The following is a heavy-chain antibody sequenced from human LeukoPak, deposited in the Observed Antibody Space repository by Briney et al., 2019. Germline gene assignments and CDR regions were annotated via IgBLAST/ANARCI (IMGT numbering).Heavy chain of an antibody. CDR1: GFIFSDSH. V-gene: IGHV3-11*04. J-gene: IGHJ5*02. Sequence: GGSLRLSCSASGFIFSDSHMSWLRQAPGKGLQWVSYITATGSIILYAASVRGRFTSSRDNAKKSLYVQMNSLRAEDAAVYYCARDQYGGNSVHWFDPWGQGTLITVSS. CDR3: ARDQYGGNSVHWFDP. D-gene: IGHD4-23*01. CDR2: ITATGSII.